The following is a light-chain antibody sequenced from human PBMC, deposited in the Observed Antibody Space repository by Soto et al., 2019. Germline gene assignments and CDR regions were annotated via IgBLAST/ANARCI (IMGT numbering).Light chain of an antibody. J-gene: IGKJ5*01. CDR2: AAS. Sequence: IQLTQSPSSLSASVGDRVTITCRAIQGISSYLAWYQQKPGKAPKLLIKAASRLQTGVPSRFSGSGSGTDVTLTICGLQHDDFATYYREQRNIESYQFTFGQVTRLELK. CDR3: EQRNIESYQFT. CDR1: QGISSY. V-gene: IGKV1-9*01.